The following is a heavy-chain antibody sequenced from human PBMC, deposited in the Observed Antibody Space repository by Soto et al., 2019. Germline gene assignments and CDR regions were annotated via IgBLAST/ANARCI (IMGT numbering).Heavy chain of an antibody. V-gene: IGHV1-18*01. D-gene: IGHD1-1*01. CDR2: IGADNGDT. CDR1: GYTFSTYG. J-gene: IGHJ5*02. CDR3: ARDWKGAEGFDP. Sequence: QVQLVQSGAEVKKPGASVKVSCKASGYTFSTYGFSWVRQAPGQGLEWMGWIGADNGDTNYAQNFQGRVTMTTDTTTTQSDMELRSLASADTSVYFCARDWKGAEGFDPWGQGTLVTVSS.